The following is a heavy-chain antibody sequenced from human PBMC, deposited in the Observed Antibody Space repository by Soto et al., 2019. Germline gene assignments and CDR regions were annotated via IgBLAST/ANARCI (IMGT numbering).Heavy chain of an antibody. CDR3: ARHGFYGDYSSNYFDP. V-gene: IGHV5-51*01. Sequence: GESLKISCKGSGYSFTNYWIAWVRQMPGKGLEYIGIIYPSDSDTRYSPSFQGQVTISADKSISTAYLQWSSLKASDTAIYYCARHGFYGDYSSNYFDPWGQGTLVTVSS. J-gene: IGHJ5*02. CDR2: IYPSDSDT. D-gene: IGHD4-17*01. CDR1: GYSFTNYW.